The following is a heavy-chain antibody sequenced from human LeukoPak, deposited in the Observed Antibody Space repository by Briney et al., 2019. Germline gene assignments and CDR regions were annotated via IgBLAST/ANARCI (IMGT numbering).Heavy chain of an antibody. CDR2: INSDGSST. Sequence: PGGSLRLSCAASGFTFSSHWMYWVRQAPGKGLVWVSRINSDGSSTSYADSVKGRFTISRDNAKNTLYLQVNSLRVEDTAVYYCASPQSGDYGALYFQHWSPGTLVTVSS. CDR3: ASPQSGDYGALYFQH. D-gene: IGHD4-17*01. J-gene: IGHJ1*01. CDR1: GFTFSSHW. V-gene: IGHV3-74*01.